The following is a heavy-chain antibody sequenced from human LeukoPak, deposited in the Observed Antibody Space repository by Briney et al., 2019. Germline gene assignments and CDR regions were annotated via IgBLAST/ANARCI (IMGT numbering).Heavy chain of an antibody. V-gene: IGHV3-23*01. CDR2: VSTGGST. J-gene: IGHJ4*02. CDR1: GFTFSSYA. CDR3: AKDPTSSPYYFAS. Sequence: PGGSLRLSCAASGFTFSSYAMSWVRQAPGKGLEWVSAVSTGGSTYYADSVKGRFTISRDNSKNTLYLQMNSLRAEDTAVHYCAKDPTSSPYYFASWGQGTLVTVSS. D-gene: IGHD2-2*01.